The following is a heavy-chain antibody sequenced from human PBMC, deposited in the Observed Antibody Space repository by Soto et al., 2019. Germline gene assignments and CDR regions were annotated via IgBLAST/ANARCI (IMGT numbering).Heavy chain of an antibody. CDR3: AKNQERELPRVIDF. V-gene: IGHV3-23*01. J-gene: IGHJ4*02. CDR2: MSGSSSTT. D-gene: IGHD1-7*01. Sequence: VRLLESGGGLVKPGGSLRLSCATSGLTFSNYAMSWVRQAPGGGLEWVSSMSGSSSTTYYADSVRGRFTISRDRSKNTLYLQMSSLRAEDTALYYCAKNQERELPRVIDFWGQGTLDTVSS. CDR1: GLTFSNYA.